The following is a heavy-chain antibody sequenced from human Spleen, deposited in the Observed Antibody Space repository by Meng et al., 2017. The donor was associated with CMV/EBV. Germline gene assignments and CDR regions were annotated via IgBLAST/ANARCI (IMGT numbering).Heavy chain of an antibody. D-gene: IGHD3-10*01. J-gene: IGHJ6*02. CDR2: IYSGGST. CDR3: ASTRWVRGAYRTTGYGMDV. V-gene: IGHV3-66*02. CDR1: GFTVSSNY. Sequence: GESLKISCAASGFTVSSNYMSWVRQAPGKGLEWVSVIYSGGSTYYADSVKGRFTISRDNSKNTLYLQMNSLRAEDTAVYYCASTRWVRGAYRTTGYGMDVWGQGTTVTVSS.